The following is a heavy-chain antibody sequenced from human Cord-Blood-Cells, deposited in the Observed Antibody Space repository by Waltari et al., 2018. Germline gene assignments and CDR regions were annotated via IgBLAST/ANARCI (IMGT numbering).Heavy chain of an antibody. D-gene: IGHD4-17*01. Sequence: QLQLQESGPGLVKPSETLSLTCTVSGGSISSSRYYWGWIRQPPGKGLEWSGSIYYSGSTYYNPSLKSRVTISVDTSKNQFSLKLSSVTAADTAVYYCAVTVTNWFDPWGQGTLVTVSS. CDR2: IYYSGST. J-gene: IGHJ5*02. CDR1: GGSISSSRYY. V-gene: IGHV4-39*01. CDR3: AVTVTNWFDP.